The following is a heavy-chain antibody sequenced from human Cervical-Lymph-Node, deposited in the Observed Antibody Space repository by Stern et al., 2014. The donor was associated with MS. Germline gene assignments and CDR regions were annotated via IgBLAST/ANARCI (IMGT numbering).Heavy chain of an antibody. J-gene: IGHJ3*02. D-gene: IGHD2-2*01. Sequence: QMQLQDSGPGLVKPSETLSLTCSVSGGTMTSYYWSWVRQPPGKALEWICYIYSSGSPSYTPSLNGRVTMSLDTSKKQFSLKLSSVTAADTAVYYCARGGCSSTSCYEIDIWGQGTKVTVSS. CDR2: IYSSGSP. CDR3: ARGGCSSTSCYEIDI. V-gene: IGHV4-59*01. CDR1: GGTMTSYY.